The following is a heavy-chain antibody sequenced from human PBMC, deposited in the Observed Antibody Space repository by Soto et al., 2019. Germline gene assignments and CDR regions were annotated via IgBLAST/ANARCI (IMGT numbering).Heavy chain of an antibody. Sequence: GASVKVSCKASGYTFTSYGISWVRQAPGQGLEWMGWISAYNGNTNYAQKLQGRVTMTTDTSTSTAYMELRSLRSDDTAVYYCARVGISFVGATTGAFGIWGQGTMVTVSS. D-gene: IGHD1-26*01. J-gene: IGHJ3*02. CDR3: ARVGISFVGATTGAFGI. CDR2: ISAYNGNT. CDR1: GYTFTSYG. V-gene: IGHV1-18*01.